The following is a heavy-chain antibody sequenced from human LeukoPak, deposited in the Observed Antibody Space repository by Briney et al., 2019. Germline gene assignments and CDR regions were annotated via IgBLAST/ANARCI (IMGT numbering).Heavy chain of an antibody. CDR2: IKSKLDGGTI. V-gene: IGHV3-15*01. J-gene: IGHJ5*02. Sequence: PGGSLRLSCAASGFTFTNAWMTWVRQAPGKGLEWLGQIKSKLDGGTIDYAAPVKGRFTISRDDTKSTLYLQMNSLKTEDSAVYYCSKTYCNSHSCNINWFDPWGQGTLVTVSS. CDR1: GFTFTNAW. CDR3: SKTYCNSHSCNINWFDP. D-gene: IGHD2/OR15-2a*01.